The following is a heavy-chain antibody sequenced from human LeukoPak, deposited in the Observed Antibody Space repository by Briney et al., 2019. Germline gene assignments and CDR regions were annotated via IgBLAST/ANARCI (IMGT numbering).Heavy chain of an antibody. CDR1: GFTFSSYW. V-gene: IGHV3-7*01. CDR3: ARTRRGSYSKDHDDAFDI. D-gene: IGHD1-26*01. CDR2: IKQDGSEK. J-gene: IGHJ3*02. Sequence: GVSLRFSCAASGFTFSSYWMSWVRQAPGKGLEWVANIKQDGSEKYYVDSVKGRFTISRDNAKNSLYLQMNRLRAEDTAVYYCARTRRGSYSKDHDDAFDIWGQGTMVTVSS.